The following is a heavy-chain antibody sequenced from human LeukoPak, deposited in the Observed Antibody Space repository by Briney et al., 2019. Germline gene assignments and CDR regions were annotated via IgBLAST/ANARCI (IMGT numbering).Heavy chain of an antibody. CDR2: IWYDGSNQ. CDR1: GFTFSSYA. Sequence: PGGSLRLSCAASGFTFSSYAMHWVRQAPGKGLEWVAVIWYDGSNQYYADSVMGRFTISRDNSKNTLYLQMNSLRAEDTAVYYCARDIAARRFDYWGQGTLVTVSS. CDR3: ARDIAARRFDY. V-gene: IGHV3-33*08. J-gene: IGHJ4*02. D-gene: IGHD6-6*01.